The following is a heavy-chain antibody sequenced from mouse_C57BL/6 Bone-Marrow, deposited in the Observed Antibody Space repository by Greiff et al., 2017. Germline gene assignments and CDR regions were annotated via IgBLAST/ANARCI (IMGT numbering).Heavy chain of an antibody. CDR2: IYPGDGDT. V-gene: IGHV1-82*01. CDR3: ARSGDGYLYYAMDY. CDR1: GYAFSSSW. J-gene: IGHJ4*01. Sequence: LVESGPELVKPGASVKISCKASGYAFSSSWMNWVKQRPGKGLEWIGRIYPGDGDTNYNGKFKGKATLTADKSSSTAYRQLSSLTSEDSAVYFCARSGDGYLYYAMDYWGQGTSVTVSS. D-gene: IGHD2-3*01.